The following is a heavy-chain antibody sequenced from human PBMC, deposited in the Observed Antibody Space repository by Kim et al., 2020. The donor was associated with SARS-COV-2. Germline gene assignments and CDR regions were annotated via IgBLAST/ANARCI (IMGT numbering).Heavy chain of an antibody. CDR1: GFTFSSYS. CDR2: ISSSSSYI. D-gene: IGHD1-7*01. J-gene: IGHJ4*02. V-gene: IGHV3-21*01. CDR3: ARGPWAGTTYLDC. Sequence: GGSLRLSCAASGFTFSSYSMNWVRQAPGKGLEWVSSISSSSSYIYYADSVKGRFTISRDNAKNSLYLQMNSLRAEDTAVYYCARGPWAGTTYLDCWGQGTLVTVSS.